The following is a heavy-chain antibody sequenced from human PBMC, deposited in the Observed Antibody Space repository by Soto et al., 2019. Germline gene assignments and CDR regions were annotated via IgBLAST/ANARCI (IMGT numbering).Heavy chain of an antibody. CDR3: ARGHSSGLYSCAFDI. V-gene: IGHV2-70*01. CDR1: GFSLSTSGMC. D-gene: IGHD6-19*01. J-gene: IGHJ3*02. Sequence: SGPTLVNPPQTLTLTCTFSGFSLSTSGMCVSWIRQPPGKALEWLALIDWDDDKYYSTSLKTRLTISKDTSKNQVVLTMTNMDPVDTATYYCARGHSSGLYSCAFDIWVQGTMVTVSS. CDR2: IDWDDDK.